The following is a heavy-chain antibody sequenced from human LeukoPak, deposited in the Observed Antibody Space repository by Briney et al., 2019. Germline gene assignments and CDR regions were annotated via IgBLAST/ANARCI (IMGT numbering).Heavy chain of an antibody. CDR2: ISGSGGST. V-gene: IGHV3-23*01. Sequence: GGSLRLSCAGFGFSFSSYWMHWVRQAPGKGLEWVSAISGSGGSTYYADSVKGRFTISRDNSKNTLYLQMNSLRAEDTAVYYCXXXLXASSXWYRGDYWGQGTLVTVSS. D-gene: IGHD6-19*01. J-gene: IGHJ4*02. CDR3: XXXLXASSXWYRGDY. CDR1: GFSFSSYW.